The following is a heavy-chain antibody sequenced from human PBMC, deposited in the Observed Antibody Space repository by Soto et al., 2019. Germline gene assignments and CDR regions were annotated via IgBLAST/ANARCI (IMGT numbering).Heavy chain of an antibody. Sequence: QVQLVQSGAEVRKPGASLKVSCKASGYSFNSYDMNWVRQVPGQGPEWMGWMNPNSANTGYAQKFQGRITMSRDMSTRTAYMELSCLTAEDTAVYYCARGGFLEPHMDVWRRGTT. V-gene: IGHV1-8*01. CDR1: GYSFNSYD. CDR3: ARGGFLEPHMDV. J-gene: IGHJ6*03. CDR2: MNPNSANT.